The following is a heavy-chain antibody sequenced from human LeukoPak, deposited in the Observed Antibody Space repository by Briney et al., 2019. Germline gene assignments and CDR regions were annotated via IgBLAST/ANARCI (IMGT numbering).Heavy chain of an antibody. V-gene: IGHV4-61*02. D-gene: IGHD3-9*01. Sequence: SQTLSLTCTVSGGSISSGSYYWSWIRQPAEKGLEWIGRVYTRGSTNYNPSLKSRVTISVDTSKNQFSLKLSSVTAADTAVYYCAREYFDWLQAFDIWGQGTMVTVSS. CDR3: AREYFDWLQAFDI. J-gene: IGHJ3*02. CDR2: VYTRGST. CDR1: GGSISSGSYY.